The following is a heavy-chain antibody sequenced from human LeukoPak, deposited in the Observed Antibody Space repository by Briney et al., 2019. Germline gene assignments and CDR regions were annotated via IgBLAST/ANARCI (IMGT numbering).Heavy chain of an antibody. CDR2: ISYDGSNK. V-gene: IGHV3-30*04. CDR3: AKDYPQYYYDSSGYSDAFDI. CDR1: GFTFSSYA. Sequence: PGGSLRLSCAASGFTFSSYAMHWARQAPGKGLEWVAVISYDGSNKYYADSVKGRFTISRDNSKNTLYLQMNSLRAEDTAVYYCAKDYPQYYYDSSGYSDAFDIWGQGTMVTVSS. D-gene: IGHD3-22*01. J-gene: IGHJ3*02.